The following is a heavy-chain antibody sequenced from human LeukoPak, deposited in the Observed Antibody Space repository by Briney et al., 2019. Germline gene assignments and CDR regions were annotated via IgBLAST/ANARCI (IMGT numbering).Heavy chain of an antibody. D-gene: IGHD6-13*01. Sequence: GGSLRLSCAASGFTLSSYWMHWVRQAPGKGLVWVSRINSDGSSTRYADSVKGRFTISRDNTKNTLYLQMNSLRAGDTAVYYCSRVNPEAEGFDYWGQGTLVTVSS. CDR2: INSDGSST. J-gene: IGHJ4*02. CDR3: SRVNPEAEGFDY. CDR1: GFTLSSYW. V-gene: IGHV3-74*01.